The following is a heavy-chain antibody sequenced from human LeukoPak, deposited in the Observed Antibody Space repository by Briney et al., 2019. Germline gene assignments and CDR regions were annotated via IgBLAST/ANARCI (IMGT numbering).Heavy chain of an antibody. V-gene: IGHV3-21*01. J-gene: IGHJ4*02. CDR3: ARDLTMYYYDSSGYYSD. D-gene: IGHD3-22*01. CDR1: GFTLSSYS. Sequence: GGSLRLSCAASGFTLSSYSMNWVRQAPGKGLEWVSSIRSSSSYIYYADSVKGRFTISRDNAKNSLYLQMNSLRAEDTAVYYCARDLTMYYYDSSGYYSDWGQGTLVTVSS. CDR2: IRSSSSYI.